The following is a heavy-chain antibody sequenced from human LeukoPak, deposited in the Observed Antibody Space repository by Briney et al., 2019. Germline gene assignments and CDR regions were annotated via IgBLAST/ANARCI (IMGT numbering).Heavy chain of an antibody. CDR3: ARDLVLAYFDY. CDR1: GFTFSSYS. Sequence: GGSLRLSCAASGFTFSSYSMNWVRQAPGKGLEWVSYISSSSSTIYYADSVKGRFTISRDNAKNSLYLQMNSLRAEDTAVYYCARDLVLAYFDYWGQGTLVTVSS. J-gene: IGHJ4*02. D-gene: IGHD6-6*01. V-gene: IGHV3-48*01. CDR2: ISSSSSTI.